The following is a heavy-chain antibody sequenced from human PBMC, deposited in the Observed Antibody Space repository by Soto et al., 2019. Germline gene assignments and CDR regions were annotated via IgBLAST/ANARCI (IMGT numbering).Heavy chain of an antibody. J-gene: IGHJ4*02. CDR3: ARHGCGEFSTPDF. CDR2: IYPGDSDT. V-gene: IGHV5-51*01. CDR1: GYSFTSYW. D-gene: IGHD3-10*01. Sequence: GEYLKISCKGCGYSFTSYWIGLVRQMPGKGLEWMGIIYPGDSDTRYSPSFQGQVTISADKSISTAYLQWSSLKASDTAMYYCARHGCGEFSTPDFWGQGTLVTVSS.